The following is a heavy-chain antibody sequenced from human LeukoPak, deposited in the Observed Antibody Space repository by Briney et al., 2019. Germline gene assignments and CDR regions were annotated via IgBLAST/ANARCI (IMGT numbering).Heavy chain of an antibody. Sequence: SETLSLTCTVSGGSISSSSYYWGWIRQPPGKGLEWIGSIYYSGSTYYNPSLKSRVTISVDTSKNQFSLKLSSVTAPDTAVYYCARPLWFGTYSLEQMDVWGQGTTVTVSS. D-gene: IGHD3-10*01. CDR2: IYYSGST. J-gene: IGHJ6*02. CDR3: ARPLWFGTYSLEQMDV. V-gene: IGHV4-39*01. CDR1: GGSISSSSYY.